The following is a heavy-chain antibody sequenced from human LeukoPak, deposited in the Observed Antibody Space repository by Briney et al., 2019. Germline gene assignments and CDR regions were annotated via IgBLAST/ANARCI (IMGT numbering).Heavy chain of an antibody. J-gene: IGHJ4*02. Sequence: PSETLSLTCAVYGGSFSGYYWSWIRQPPGKGLEWIGEINHSGSTNYNPSLKSRVTISVDTSKNQFSLKLSSVTAADTAVYYCTRVPIQLLTFDYWGQGTLVTVSS. CDR3: TRVPIQLLTFDY. CDR1: GGSFSGYY. CDR2: INHSGST. V-gene: IGHV4-34*01. D-gene: IGHD5-18*01.